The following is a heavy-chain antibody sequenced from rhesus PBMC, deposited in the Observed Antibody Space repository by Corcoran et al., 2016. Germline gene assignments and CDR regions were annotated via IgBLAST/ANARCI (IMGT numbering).Heavy chain of an antibody. Sequence: EVQLVESGGGLVQPGGSLRLSCAASGFTFSDYWMSWVRQAPGKGLDWVGRIKNKVDGGTAADAESVKGRFTISRDDSKNTLYLQMNSLKTEDTAVYYCNREWLDYWGQGVLVTVSS. CDR3: NREWLDY. CDR2: IKNKVDGGTA. V-gene: IGHV3-16*02. CDR1: GFTFSDYW. J-gene: IGHJ4*01.